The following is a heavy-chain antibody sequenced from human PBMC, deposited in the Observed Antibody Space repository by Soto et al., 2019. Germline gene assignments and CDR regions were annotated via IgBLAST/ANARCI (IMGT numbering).Heavy chain of an antibody. CDR3: TSLLTHSG. V-gene: IGHV3-73*01. CDR2: IRSKANSYAT. D-gene: IGHD2-21*01. Sequence: EVQLVESGGGMVQPGGSLKLSCAASGFTFSGSAMHWVRQASGKGLEWVGRIRSKANSYATAYAASVKGRFTISRDDSKTTAYLQMNSLKTEDTAVYYCTSLLTHSGWGQGTLVTVSS. J-gene: IGHJ4*02. CDR1: GFTFSGSA.